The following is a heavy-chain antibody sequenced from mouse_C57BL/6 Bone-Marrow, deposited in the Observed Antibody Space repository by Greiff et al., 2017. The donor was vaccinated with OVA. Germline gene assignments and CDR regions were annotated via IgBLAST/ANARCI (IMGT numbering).Heavy chain of an antibody. Sequence: QVQLQQSGAELVKPGASVKISCKASGYAFSSYWMNWVKQRPGKGLEWIRQIYPGDGDTNYNGKFKGKATLTADKSSSTAYMQLSSLTSEDSAVYFCARIYYDYDVAMDYWGQGTSVTVSS. CDR2: IYPGDGDT. J-gene: IGHJ4*01. CDR3: ARIYYDYDVAMDY. V-gene: IGHV1-80*01. CDR1: GYAFSSYW. D-gene: IGHD2-4*01.